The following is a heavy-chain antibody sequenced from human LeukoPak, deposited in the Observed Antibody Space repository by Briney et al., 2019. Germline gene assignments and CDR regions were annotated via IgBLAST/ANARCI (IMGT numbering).Heavy chain of an antibody. CDR3: ARDLVGATNWFDP. V-gene: IGHV3-21*01. CDR1: GFTFSSYS. Sequence: PGGSLRLSCAASGFTFSSYSMNWVRQAPGKGLEWVSSISSSSSYIYYADSVKGRFTISRDNAKNSPYLQMNSLRAEDTAVYYCARDLVGATNWFDPWGQGTLVTVSS. D-gene: IGHD1-26*01. J-gene: IGHJ5*02. CDR2: ISSSSSYI.